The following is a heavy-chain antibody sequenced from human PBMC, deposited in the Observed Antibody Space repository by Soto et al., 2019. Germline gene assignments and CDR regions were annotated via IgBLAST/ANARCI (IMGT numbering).Heavy chain of an antibody. CDR1: GGSISSSSYY. CDR2: IYYSGST. V-gene: IGHV4-39*01. Sequence: SDTLSVTCTVSGGSISSSSYYWGWIRQPPGKGLEWIGSIYYSGSTYYNPSLKSRVTISVDTSKNQFSLKLSSVTAADTAVYYCARSPPGTAMVIVAYWGQGTLVTVSS. D-gene: IGHD5-18*01. J-gene: IGHJ4*02. CDR3: ARSPPGTAMVIVAY.